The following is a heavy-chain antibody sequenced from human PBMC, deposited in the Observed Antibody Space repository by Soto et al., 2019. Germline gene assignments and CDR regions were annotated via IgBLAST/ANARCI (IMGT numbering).Heavy chain of an antibody. CDR2: IIPIFGTA. Sequence: ASVKVSXKASGGSFSSYAISWVRQAPGQGLEWMGGIIPIFGTANYAQKFQGRVTITADESTSTAYMELSSLRSEDTAVYYCASRRRDGYNLDYWGQGTLVTVSS. CDR1: GGSFSSYA. J-gene: IGHJ4*02. V-gene: IGHV1-69*13. CDR3: ASRRRDGYNLDY. D-gene: IGHD5-12*01.